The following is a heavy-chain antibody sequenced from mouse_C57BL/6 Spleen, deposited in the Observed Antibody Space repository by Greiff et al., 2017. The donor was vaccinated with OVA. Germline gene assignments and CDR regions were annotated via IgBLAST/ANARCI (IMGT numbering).Heavy chain of an antibody. Sequence: QVQLQQPGAELVKPGASVKLSCKASGYTFTSYWMHWVKQRPGQGLEWIGMIHPNSGSTNYNEKFKSKATLTVDKSSSTAYMQLSSLTSEDSAVYFCARRGPDYYGSSSYYAMDYWGQGTSVTVSS. CDR2: IHPNSGST. CDR1: GYTFTSYW. V-gene: IGHV1-64*01. J-gene: IGHJ4*01. CDR3: ARRGPDYYGSSSYYAMDY. D-gene: IGHD1-1*01.